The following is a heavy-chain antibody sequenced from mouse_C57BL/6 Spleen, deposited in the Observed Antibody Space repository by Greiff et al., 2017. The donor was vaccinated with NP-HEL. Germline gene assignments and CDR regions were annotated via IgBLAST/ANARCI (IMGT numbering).Heavy chain of an antibody. V-gene: IGHV1-81*01. CDR3: ARLTPTVVARNYAMDY. D-gene: IGHD1-1*01. CDR1: GYTFTSYG. J-gene: IGHJ4*01. CDR2: IYPRSGNT. Sequence: QVQLQQSGAELARPGASVKLSCKASGYTFTSYGISWVKQRTGQGLEWIGEIYPRSGNTYYNEKFKGKATLTADKSSSTAYMELRSLTSEDSAVYFCARLTPTVVARNYAMDYWGQGTSVTVSS.